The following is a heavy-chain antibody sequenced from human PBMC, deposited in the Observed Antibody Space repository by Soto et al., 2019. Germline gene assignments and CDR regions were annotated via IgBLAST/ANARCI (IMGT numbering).Heavy chain of an antibody. D-gene: IGHD3-22*01. Sequence: PGGSLRLSCAASGFTFTRYDMHWVRLTAGKGLEWVSSIGTDGYTYYVDSVKGRFTISREDDKNSVYLQMNSLGAGDTAVYYCARAYYDSSGYPVGGMDVWGQGTMVTVSS. CDR3: ARAYYDSSGYPVGGMDV. CDR1: GFTFTRYD. CDR2: IGTDGYT. J-gene: IGHJ6*02. V-gene: IGHV3-13*01.